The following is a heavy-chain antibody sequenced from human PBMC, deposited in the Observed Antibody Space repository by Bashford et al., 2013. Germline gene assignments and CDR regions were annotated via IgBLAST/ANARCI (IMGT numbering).Heavy chain of an antibody. CDR3: ARVVRGDFWNGYLYYNGMDV. CDR2: SYYSGST. CDR1: GGSISSGGYY. Sequence: SETLSLTCTVSGGSISSGGYYWTWIRQHPGKGLEWIGYSYYSGSTYYNPSLKSRVIISVDTSKNQFSLRLSSVTAADTAVYYCARVVRGDFWNGYLYYNGMDVWGQGTTVTVSS. D-gene: IGHD3-3*01. J-gene: IGHJ6*02. V-gene: IGHV4-31*03.